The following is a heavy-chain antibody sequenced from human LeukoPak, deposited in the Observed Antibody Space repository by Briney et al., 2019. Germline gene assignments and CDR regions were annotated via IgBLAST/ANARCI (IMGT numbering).Heavy chain of an antibody. CDR1: GFTFSSYS. CDR3: TRVEETATTAAIIRKYSYYYYYMDV. D-gene: IGHD4-11*01. J-gene: IGHJ6*03. Sequence: PGGSLRLSCAASGFTFSSYSRNWVRQAPGKGLEWVSSISSSSSYIYYADSVKGRFTISRDNAKNSLYLQMNSPRAEDTAVYYCTRVEETATTAAIIRKYSYYYYYMDVWGKGNTVTVSS. V-gene: IGHV3-21*01. CDR2: ISSSSSYI.